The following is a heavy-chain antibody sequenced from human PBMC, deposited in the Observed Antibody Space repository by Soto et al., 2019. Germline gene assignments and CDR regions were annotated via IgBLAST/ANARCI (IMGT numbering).Heavy chain of an antibody. CDR1: GGSISSYY. Sequence: SETLSLTCTVSGGSISSYYWSWIRQPAGKGLEWIGRIYTSGSTNYNPSLKSRVTMSVDTSKNQFSLKLSSVTAADTAVYYCAGGYCSGGSCYGYYYGMDVWGQGTTVTV. D-gene: IGHD2-15*01. CDR3: AGGYCSGGSCYGYYYGMDV. V-gene: IGHV4-4*07. J-gene: IGHJ6*02. CDR2: IYTSGST.